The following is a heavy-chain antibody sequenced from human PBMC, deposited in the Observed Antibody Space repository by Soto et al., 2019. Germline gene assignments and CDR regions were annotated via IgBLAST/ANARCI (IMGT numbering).Heavy chain of an antibody. Sequence: QVQLVQSGAEVKKPGSSVKVSCKASGGTFSSYAISWVRQAPGQGLAWMGGIIPIFGTANYAQKFQGRVTITADESTSTAYMELSSLRSEDTAVYYCARGGRRYDSRGYYLDYWGQGTLVTVSS. V-gene: IGHV1-69*01. CDR1: GGTFSSYA. D-gene: IGHD3-22*01. CDR3: ARGGRRYDSRGYYLDY. CDR2: IIPIFGTA. J-gene: IGHJ4*02.